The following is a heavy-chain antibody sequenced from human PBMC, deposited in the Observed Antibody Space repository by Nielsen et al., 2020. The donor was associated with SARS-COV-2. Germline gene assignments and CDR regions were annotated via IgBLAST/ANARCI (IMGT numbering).Heavy chain of an antibody. Sequence: GGSLRLSCAASGFTFSNFWMHWVRQVPGKGLAWVSRISSDGTKTTYADSVKGRFTISKDNTRNTLYLQMNSLTAEDTAVYYCVRVRDDGYYYDTGPFDNWGQGSLVTVSS. CDR3: VRVRDDGYYYDTGPFDN. J-gene: IGHJ4*02. D-gene: IGHD3-22*01. CDR1: GFTFSNFW. V-gene: IGHV3-74*01. CDR2: ISSDGTKT.